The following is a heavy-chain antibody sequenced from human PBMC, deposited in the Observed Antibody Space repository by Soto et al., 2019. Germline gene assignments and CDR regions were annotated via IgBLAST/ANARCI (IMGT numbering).Heavy chain of an antibody. J-gene: IGHJ6*03. D-gene: IGHD3-10*01. Sequence: SETLSLTCTVSGGSISSSSYYWGWIRQPPGKGLEWIGSIYYSGSTSYNPSLKSRVTISVDTSKNQFSLKLSSVTAADTAVYYCARGSGYYYYYMDVWGKGTTVTVSS. CDR1: GGSISSSSYY. CDR3: ARGSGYYYYYMDV. CDR2: IYYSGST. V-gene: IGHV4-39*01.